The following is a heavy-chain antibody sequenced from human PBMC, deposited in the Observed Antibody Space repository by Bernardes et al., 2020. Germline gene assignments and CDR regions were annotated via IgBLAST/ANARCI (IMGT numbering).Heavy chain of an antibody. J-gene: IGHJ6*04. CDR2: INHSGST. V-gene: IGHV4-34*01. Sequence: SETLSLTCAVYGGSFSGYYWSWIRQPPGKGLEWIGEINHSGSTNYNPSLKSRVTISVDTSKNQFSLKLSSVTAADTAVYYCTTARSSYYGMDVWGKGTTVTVSS. D-gene: IGHD1-1*01. CDR3: TTARSSYYGMDV. CDR1: GGSFSGYY.